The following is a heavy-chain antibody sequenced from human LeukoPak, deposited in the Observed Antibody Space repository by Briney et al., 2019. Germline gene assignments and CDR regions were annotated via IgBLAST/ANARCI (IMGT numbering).Heavy chain of an antibody. CDR2: ISSSGSSI. V-gene: IGHV3-48*03. CDR3: VIHIDTAAATDDY. CDR1: GFTFSSYE. J-gene: IGHJ4*02. Sequence: PGGSLRLSCAASGFTFSSYEMNWVRQAPGKGLEWVSYISSSGSSIYYADSVKGRFTISRDNAKKTLYLQMNSLRVYDTAVYYRVIHIDTAAATDDYWGQGTLVSV. D-gene: IGHD5-18*01.